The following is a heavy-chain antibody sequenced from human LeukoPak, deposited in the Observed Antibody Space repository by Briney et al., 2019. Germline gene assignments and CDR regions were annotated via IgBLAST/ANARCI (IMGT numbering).Heavy chain of an antibody. CDR2: IYKTGGA. Sequence: GGSLRLSCAASGFTVSKNFMTWVRQAPGKGLEWVSMIYKTGGADYAESVKGRFTISRDDSKNTLYLQMNSLRADDTAVYFCARDVRRAAAGTMNYWGQGSLVTVSS. J-gene: IGHJ4*02. CDR1: GFTVSKNF. V-gene: IGHV3-66*01. CDR3: ARDVRRAAAGTMNY. D-gene: IGHD6-13*01.